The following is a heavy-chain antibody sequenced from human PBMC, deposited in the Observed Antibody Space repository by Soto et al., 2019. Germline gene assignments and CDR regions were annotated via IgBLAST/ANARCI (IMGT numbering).Heavy chain of an antibody. Sequence: LRLSCTASGFTFNRHAMTWVRRAPGKGLEWVSGLSDSGGSIYYADSVKGRFTISRDNSMNTLYLQMNTLRAEDTAVYYCAKVSSAWYAGFFDLWGQGTLVTVSS. CDR3: AKVSSAWYAGFFDL. CDR2: LSDSGGSI. D-gene: IGHD2-8*01. J-gene: IGHJ4*02. CDR1: GFTFNRHA. V-gene: IGHV3-23*01.